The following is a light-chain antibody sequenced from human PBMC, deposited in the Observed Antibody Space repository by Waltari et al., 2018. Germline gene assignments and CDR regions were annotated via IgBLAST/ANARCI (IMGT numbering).Light chain of an antibody. J-gene: IGLJ1*01. CDR2: GKE. Sequence: SSELTQGPAVSVALGQTVKITCQGDSLRTSYASWYQLKPGQAPVLVLLGKEKRPSGIPDRFSGYSSGTTSSLTITGAQAEDEADYYCNSRDSSGNPYVFGSGTKVTVL. V-gene: IGLV3-19*01. CDR3: NSRDSSGNPYV. CDR1: SLRTSY.